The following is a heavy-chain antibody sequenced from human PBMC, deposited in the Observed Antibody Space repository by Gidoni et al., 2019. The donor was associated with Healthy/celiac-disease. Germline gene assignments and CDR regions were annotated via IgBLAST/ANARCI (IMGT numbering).Heavy chain of an antibody. CDR1: GYSFTSYW. CDR3: ARHILGYCSGGSCYSLDY. J-gene: IGHJ4*02. D-gene: IGHD2-15*01. Sequence: EVQLVQSGAEVKKPGESLRISCKGSGYSFTSYWISWVRQMPWKGLEWMGRIDPSDSYTNYSPSFQGHVTISADKSISTAYLQWSSLKASDTAMYYCARHILGYCSGGSCYSLDYWGQGTLVTVSS. CDR2: IDPSDSYT. V-gene: IGHV5-10-1*03.